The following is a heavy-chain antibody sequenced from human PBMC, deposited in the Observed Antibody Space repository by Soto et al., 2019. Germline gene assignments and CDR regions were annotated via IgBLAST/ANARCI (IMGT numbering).Heavy chain of an antibody. D-gene: IGHD2-15*01. J-gene: IGHJ3*01. CDR3: ARARWYDAFDV. CDR2: IFHGGNT. V-gene: IGHV4-38-2*01. CDR1: GFFISSGNY. Sequence: SETLSLTCAVSGFFISSGNYWGWIRKPPGKGLEWIGSIFHGGNTYYNPSLKSRVTISVDMSKNQFSLILNSVTAADTAVYYCARARWYDAFDVWGQGTVVTVSS.